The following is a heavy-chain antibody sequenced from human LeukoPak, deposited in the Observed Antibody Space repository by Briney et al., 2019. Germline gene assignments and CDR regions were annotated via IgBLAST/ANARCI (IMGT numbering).Heavy chain of an antibody. J-gene: IGHJ5*02. CDR3: AKVAYNWNDGWFDP. Sequence: GGSLRLSCAASGFTFSSYGMHWVRQAQGKGLEWVAFIRYDGSNKYYADSVKGRFTISRDNSKNTLYLQMNSLRAEDTAVYYCAKVAYNWNDGWFDPWGQGTLVTVSS. CDR1: GFTFSSYG. V-gene: IGHV3-30*02. D-gene: IGHD1-1*01. CDR2: IRYDGSNK.